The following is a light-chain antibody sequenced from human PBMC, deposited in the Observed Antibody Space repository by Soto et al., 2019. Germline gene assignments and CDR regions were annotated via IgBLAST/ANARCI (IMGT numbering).Light chain of an antibody. CDR1: QSLSSD. Sequence: EIVRTQSPATLPVSPGERATLSCRASQSLSSDLAWYQQKVGQAPRLLIYGASTRATGIPARYSGSGSGTEFNFTISSLQSEDFAVYYCQQYGGLPRPVGQGSKVAIK. V-gene: IGKV3-15*01. CDR2: GAS. CDR3: QQYGGLPRP. J-gene: IGKJ1*01.